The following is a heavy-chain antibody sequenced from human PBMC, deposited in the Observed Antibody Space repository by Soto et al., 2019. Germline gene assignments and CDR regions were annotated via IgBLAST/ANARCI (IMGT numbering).Heavy chain of an antibody. Sequence: QLVQSGAEVKKPGSSVKVSCKTSGVSFNNNGIGWVRQAPGHGLEWMGGVSPPFRTSNYARKFQGRISITADASTGTVNMERSSLTSEDTAQYYCARVLYYGSGSYSPYGMDVWGQGTTVTVSS. J-gene: IGHJ6*02. V-gene: IGHV1-69*01. D-gene: IGHD3-10*01. CDR1: GVSFNNNG. CDR2: VSPPFRTS. CDR3: ARVLYYGSGSYSPYGMDV.